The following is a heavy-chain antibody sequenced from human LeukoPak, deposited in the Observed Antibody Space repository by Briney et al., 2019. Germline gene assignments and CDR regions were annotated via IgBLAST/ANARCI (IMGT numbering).Heavy chain of an antibody. CDR2: IKQDGSEK. J-gene: IGHJ4*02. CDR3: ARYSYGPHDY. D-gene: IGHD5-18*01. V-gene: IGHV3-7*01. Sequence: PGGSLRLSCAASGFTFSSYSMNWVRQAPGKGLEWVANIKQDGSEKYYVDSVKGRFTISRDNAKNSLYLQMNSLRAEDTAVYYCARYSYGPHDYWGQGTLVTVSS. CDR1: GFTFSSYS.